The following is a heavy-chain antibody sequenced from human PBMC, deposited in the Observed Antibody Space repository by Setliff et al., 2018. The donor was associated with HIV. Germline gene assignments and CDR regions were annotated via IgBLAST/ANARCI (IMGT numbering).Heavy chain of an antibody. CDR3: ARTSMGMTRKPIWYYHMDV. J-gene: IGHJ6*03. Sequence: SETLSLTCTVSGGSIENLYWTWIRQPSGRGLEWIGYVYSTGSTKYNPSLKSRATMSDDTSKNQISLTLTSVSAADTAVYYCARTSMGMTRKPIWYYHMDVWGHGITVTVSS. CDR2: VYSTGST. V-gene: IGHV4-59*11. CDR1: GGSIENLY. D-gene: IGHD7-27*01.